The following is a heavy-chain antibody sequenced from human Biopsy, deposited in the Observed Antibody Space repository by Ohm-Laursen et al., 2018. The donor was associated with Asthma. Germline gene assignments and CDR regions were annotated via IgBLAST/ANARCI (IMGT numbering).Heavy chain of an antibody. J-gene: IGHJ4*02. Sequence: SETLSLTCGVYGGSIGSFYWSWIRPSPEKGLEWMGYVYWTGSTNYNPSLKSRVTMSVDTSKNRMFLELTSVTAADTAIYYCVRAVRNEQWLAPFDYWGQGKPVTVSS. D-gene: IGHD6-19*01. CDR1: GGSIGSFY. CDR2: VYWTGST. CDR3: VRAVRNEQWLAPFDY. V-gene: IGHV4-59*01.